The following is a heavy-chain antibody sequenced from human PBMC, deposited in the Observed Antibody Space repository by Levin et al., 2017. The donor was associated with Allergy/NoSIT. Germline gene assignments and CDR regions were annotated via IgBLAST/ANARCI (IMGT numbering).Heavy chain of an antibody. Sequence: SETLSLTCTVSGGSISSYYWSWVRQPAGKGLEWIGRIYTNESTNYNPSLKTRVTISIDSSKNHFSLRLTSVTAADTAVYYCARRGTYSYFDYWGQGALVTVSS. CDR3: ARRGTYSYFDY. V-gene: IGHV4-4*07. CDR2: IYTNEST. CDR1: GGSISSYY. J-gene: IGHJ4*02. D-gene: IGHD1-26*01.